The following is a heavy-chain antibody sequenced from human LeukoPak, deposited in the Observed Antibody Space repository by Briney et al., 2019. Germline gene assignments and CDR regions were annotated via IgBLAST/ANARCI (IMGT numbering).Heavy chain of an antibody. CDR1: GFTLSNYD. CDR3: ANNDYNNPEG. Sequence: TGGSLRLSCAASGFTLSNYDMSWLRQAPGKGLAWVSAISGRGGRTYYADSVKGRFTISRDHPKDTLYLQMNSLRAEDTAVYYCANNDYNNPEGWGQGTLVTVSS. J-gene: IGHJ4*02. V-gene: IGHV3-23*01. CDR2: ISGRGGRT. D-gene: IGHD4-11*01.